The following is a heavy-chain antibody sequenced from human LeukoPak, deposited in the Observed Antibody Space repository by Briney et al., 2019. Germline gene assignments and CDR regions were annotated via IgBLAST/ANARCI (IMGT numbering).Heavy chain of an antibody. CDR3: ARDRIGCGSTSCCIDY. CDR1: GYTFTGYY. Sequence: GASVKVSCKASGYTFTGYYMHWVRQAPGQGLEWMGRINPNSGGTNYAQKFQGRVTMTRDTSINTAYMELSSLGSDDTAVYYCARDRIGCGSTSCCIDYWGQGTLVTVSS. V-gene: IGHV1-2*06. CDR2: INPNSGGT. D-gene: IGHD2-2*01. J-gene: IGHJ4*02.